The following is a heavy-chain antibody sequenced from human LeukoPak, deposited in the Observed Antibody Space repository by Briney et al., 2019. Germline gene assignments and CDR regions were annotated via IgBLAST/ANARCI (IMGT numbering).Heavy chain of an antibody. D-gene: IGHD3-10*01. V-gene: IGHV1-69*13. J-gene: IGHJ3*02. Sequence: SVKVSCKASGGTFSSYAISWVRQAPGQGLEWMGGIIPIFGTANYAQKFQGRVTITADESTSTAYMELSSLRSEDTAVYYCARRGVTLWFGELSADAFDIWGQGTMVTVSS. CDR2: IIPIFGTA. CDR3: ARRGVTLWFGELSADAFDI. CDR1: GGTFSSYA.